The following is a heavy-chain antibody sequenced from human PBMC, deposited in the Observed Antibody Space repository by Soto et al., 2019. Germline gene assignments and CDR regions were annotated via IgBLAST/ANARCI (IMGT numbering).Heavy chain of an antibody. CDR1: GGTFSSYT. D-gene: IGHD5-18*01. CDR3: ANRGYSYGFVIY. CDR2: IIPMLGIA. J-gene: IGHJ4*02. V-gene: IGHV1-69*02. Sequence: QVQLVQSGAEVKKPGSSVRISGKASGGTFSSYTFSWVRQAPGQGLEWMGRIIPMLGIANYAQKFQGRVTITADKSTSTAYMELSSLRSEDTAVYYCANRGYSYGFVIYWGQGTLVTVSS.